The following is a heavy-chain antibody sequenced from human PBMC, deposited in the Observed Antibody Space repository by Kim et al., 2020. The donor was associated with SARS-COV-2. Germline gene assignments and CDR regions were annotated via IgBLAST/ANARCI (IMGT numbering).Heavy chain of an antibody. CDR3: ARRNGYSLDF. D-gene: IGHD4-4*01. Sequence: SETLSLRCTVSGDSINSTTYYWSWIRQSPGQGLEWVGSFYFDGSTHYNASLQSRVSISADMSKNQFSLRLTSVTAADTSIYYCARRNGYSLDFWGQGALVTVSS. CDR1: GDSINSTTYY. CDR2: FYFDGST. J-gene: IGHJ4*02. V-gene: IGHV4-39*01.